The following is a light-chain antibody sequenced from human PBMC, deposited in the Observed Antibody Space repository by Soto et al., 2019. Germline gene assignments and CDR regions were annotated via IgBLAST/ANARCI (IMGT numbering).Light chain of an antibody. CDR2: DVI. J-gene: IGLJ1*01. CDR3: CSYAGSYTFV. V-gene: IGLV2-11*01. CDR1: SSDVGGYNY. Sequence: QSALTQPRSVSGSPGQSVTLSCTGTSSDVGGYNYVFWYQQHPGKAPKLMIYDVITRPSGVPDRFSGSKSGNTASLTISGLQAEDEADYYCCSYAGSYTFVFATGTKVTVL.